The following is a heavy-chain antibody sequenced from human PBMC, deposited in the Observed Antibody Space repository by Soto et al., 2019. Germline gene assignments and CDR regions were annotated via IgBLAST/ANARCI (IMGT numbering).Heavy chain of an antibody. CDR1: GYTFSIYW. CDR3: ARVMANLPWYFDY. J-gene: IGHJ4*02. D-gene: IGHD2-8*01. CDR2: VNGDGSST. Sequence: WGSLIISCAASGYTFSIYWVHWVRPAPGKGLVWVSRVNGDGSSTSYADPVKGRFTISRDNAKNTVHLQMDSLRAEDTAVYYCARVMANLPWYFDYWGQGTLVTVSS. V-gene: IGHV3-74*01.